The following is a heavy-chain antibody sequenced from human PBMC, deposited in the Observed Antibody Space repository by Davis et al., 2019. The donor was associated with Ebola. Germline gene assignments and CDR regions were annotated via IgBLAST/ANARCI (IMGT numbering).Heavy chain of an antibody. CDR2: IIPILGVG. D-gene: IGHD6-13*01. CDR1: GGPFTYNA. J-gene: IGHJ5*02. CDR3: ASGAYSSSWLVGWFDP. V-gene: IGHV1-69*04. Sequence: AASVKVSCKASGGPFTYNAINWVRQAPGRGLEWMGRIIPILGVGNYAQTFQGRVMITADKSTSTSNMELSSLRSEDTSVYYCASGAYSSSWLVGWFDPWGQGTLVTVPS.